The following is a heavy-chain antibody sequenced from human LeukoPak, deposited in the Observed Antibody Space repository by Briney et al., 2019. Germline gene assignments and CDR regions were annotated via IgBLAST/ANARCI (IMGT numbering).Heavy chain of an antibody. J-gene: IGHJ4*02. D-gene: IGHD2-15*01. V-gene: IGHV1-69*06. Sequence: SVKVSCKASGGTFSSYAISWVRQAPGQGLEWMGGIIPIFGTANYAQKFQGRVTITADKSTSTAYMELSSLRSEDTAVYYCAIGLGYCSGGSCYKYFDYWGQGTLVTVSS. CDR2: IIPIFGTA. CDR1: GGTFSSYA. CDR3: AIGLGYCSGGSCYKYFDY.